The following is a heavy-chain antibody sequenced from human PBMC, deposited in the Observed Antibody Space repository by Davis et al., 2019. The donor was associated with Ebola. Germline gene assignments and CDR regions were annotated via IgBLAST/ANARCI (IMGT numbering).Heavy chain of an antibody. V-gene: IGHV4-34*01. CDR2: INHSGST. Sequence: SETLSLTCAVYGGSFSGYYWSWIRQHPGKGLEWIGEINHSGSTNYNRSLKSRVTISVDTSKNQFSLKLSSVTAADTAVYYCARTIDYWGQGTLVTVSS. J-gene: IGHJ4*02. CDR1: GGSFSGYY. CDR3: ARTIDY.